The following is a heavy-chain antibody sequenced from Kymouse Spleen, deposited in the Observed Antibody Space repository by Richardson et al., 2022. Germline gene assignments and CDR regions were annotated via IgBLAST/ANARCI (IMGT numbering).Heavy chain of an antibody. J-gene: IGHJ6*02. Sequence: QVQLVESGGGVVQPGRSLRLSCAASGFTFSSYGMHWVRQAPGKGLEWVAVIWYDGSNKYYADSVKGRFTISRDNSKNTLYLQMNSLRAEDTAVYYCARDGYDILTGYSYYYYYYGMDVWGQGTTVTVSS. V-gene: IGHV3-33*01. CDR1: GFTFSSYG. D-gene: IGHD3-9*01. CDR3: ARDGYDILTGYSYYYYYYGMDV. CDR2: IWYDGSNK.